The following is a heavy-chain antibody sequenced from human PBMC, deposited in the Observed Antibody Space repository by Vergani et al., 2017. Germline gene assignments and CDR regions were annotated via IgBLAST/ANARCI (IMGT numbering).Heavy chain of an antibody. J-gene: IGHJ6*02. CDR2: IYYSGST. D-gene: IGHD3-16*01. Sequence: QLQLHKSGPGLVKPSETLSLTCTLSGGSISSSSHFWGWPRQTPGKGLEWIGSIYYSGSTYYNPSLKSRVSISVDTSKNQFSLKLSSVTAADSAVYYCARHDSGHYDSSYYGLDVWGQGTTVTVSS. CDR1: GGSISSSSHF. V-gene: IGHV4-39*01. CDR3: ARHDSGHYDSSYYGLDV.